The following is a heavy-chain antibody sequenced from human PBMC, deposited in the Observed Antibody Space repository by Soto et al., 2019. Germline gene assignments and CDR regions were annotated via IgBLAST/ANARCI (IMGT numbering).Heavy chain of an antibody. CDR1: GYTFTSYY. CDR2: INPSGGST. J-gene: IGHJ4*02. D-gene: IGHD3-22*01. V-gene: IGHV1-46*01. CDR3: ARSWTYPGTYDSSGYYDY. Sequence: QVQLVQSGAEVKKPGASVKVSCKASGYTFTSYYMHWVRQAPGQGLEWMGIINPSGGSTSYAQKFQGRVNMTRDTSTSTVYMELSSLRSEDTAVYYCARSWTYPGTYDSSGYYDYWGQGTLVTVSS.